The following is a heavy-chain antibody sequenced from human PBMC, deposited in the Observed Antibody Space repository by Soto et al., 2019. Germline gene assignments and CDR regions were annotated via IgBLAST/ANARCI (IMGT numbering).Heavy chain of an antibody. V-gene: IGHV1-69*06. J-gene: IGHJ4*02. CDR2: IIPIFGTA. Sequence: GASVKVSCKASGGTFSSYAISWVRQAPGQGLEWMGGIIPIFGTANYAQKFQGRVTITADKSTSTAYMELSSLRSEDTAVYYCARAPTVTNQQFDYWGQGTLVTVSS. CDR1: GGTFSSYA. D-gene: IGHD4-17*01. CDR3: ARAPTVTNQQFDY.